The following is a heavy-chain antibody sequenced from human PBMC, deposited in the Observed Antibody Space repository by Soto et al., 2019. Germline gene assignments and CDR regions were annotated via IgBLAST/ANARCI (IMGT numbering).Heavy chain of an antibody. V-gene: IGHV4-31*03. CDR1: GGSISSGGYY. D-gene: IGHD3-10*01. CDR2: IYYSGST. Sequence: SETLSLTCTVSGGSISSGGYYWSWIRQHPGKGLEWIGYIYYSGSTYYNPSLKSRVTISVDTSKNQFSLKLSSVTAADTAVYYCAITMVRGEIDYWGQGTLVTVSS. J-gene: IGHJ4*02. CDR3: AITMVRGEIDY.